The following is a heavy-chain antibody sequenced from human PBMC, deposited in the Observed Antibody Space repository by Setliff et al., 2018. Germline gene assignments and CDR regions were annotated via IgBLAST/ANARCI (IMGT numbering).Heavy chain of an antibody. CDR1: GDSISLYY. CDR2: LYNSGSA. Sequence: SETLSLTCTVSGDSISLYYWSWIRQPPGKGLEWIGYLYNSGSAKYNPSLKSRVTISLDTSKNHFSLNLTSVTAADTAIYYCARGMPIGYFQPWGQGTLVTVS. J-gene: IGHJ1*01. CDR3: ARGMPIGYFQP. D-gene: IGHD2-2*01. V-gene: IGHV4-59*01.